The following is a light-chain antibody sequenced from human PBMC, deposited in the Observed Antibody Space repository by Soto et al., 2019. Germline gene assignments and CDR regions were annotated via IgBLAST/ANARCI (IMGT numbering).Light chain of an antibody. V-gene: IGKV1-27*01. J-gene: IGKJ2*01. CDR3: QRYNSAPYT. Sequence: DIQMTQSPSSLSASVGDRVTITCRASQGVNNYLAWYQQKPGEVPKLLIYAVSTLQPGVPSRFSGSGSGTDFTLTISSLQPEDVATYYCQRYNSAPYTFGQGTKLEIK. CDR2: AVS. CDR1: QGVNNY.